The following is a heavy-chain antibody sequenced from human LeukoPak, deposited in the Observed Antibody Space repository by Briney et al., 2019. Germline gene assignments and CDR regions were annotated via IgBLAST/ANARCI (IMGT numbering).Heavy chain of an antibody. J-gene: IGHJ4*02. CDR2: INPNSGGT. D-gene: IGHD2-2*01. CDR1: GYTFTAYY. V-gene: IGHV1-2*02. Sequence: GASVKVSCKASGYTFTAYYMHWVRQAPGQGLEWMGWINPNSGGTNYAQKFQGRVTMTRDTSITTAYMELSRLRSDDTAVYYCARAPYCSSTSCYSYYFDYWGQGTLVTVSS. CDR3: ARAPYCSSTSCYSYYFDY.